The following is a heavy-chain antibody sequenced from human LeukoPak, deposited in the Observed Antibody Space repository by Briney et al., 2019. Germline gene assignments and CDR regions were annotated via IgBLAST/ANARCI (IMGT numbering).Heavy chain of an antibody. CDR3: ARSQQQLVHYYYYYYMDV. Sequence: SETLSLTCTVSGGSISSYYWSWIRQPPGKGLEWIGYIYYSGSTNYNPSLKSRVTIPVDTSKNQFSLKLSSVTAADTAVYYCARSQQQLVHYYYYYYMDVWGKGTTVTVSS. V-gene: IGHV4-59*01. D-gene: IGHD6-13*01. CDR1: GGSISSYY. CDR2: IYYSGST. J-gene: IGHJ6*03.